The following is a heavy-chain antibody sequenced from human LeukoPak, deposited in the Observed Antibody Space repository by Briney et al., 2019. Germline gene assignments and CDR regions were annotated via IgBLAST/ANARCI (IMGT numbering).Heavy chain of an antibody. Sequence: GGSLRLSCAASGFTFSSYSMNWVRQAPGKGLEWVSYISSSSSTIYYADSVKGRFTISRDNAKNSLYLQMNSLRAEDTAVYYCARAEWYCSSTSCYTWGQGTLVTVSS. CDR2: ISSSSSTI. J-gene: IGHJ5*02. CDR3: ARAEWYCSSTSCYT. CDR1: GFTFSSYS. D-gene: IGHD2-2*02. V-gene: IGHV3-48*01.